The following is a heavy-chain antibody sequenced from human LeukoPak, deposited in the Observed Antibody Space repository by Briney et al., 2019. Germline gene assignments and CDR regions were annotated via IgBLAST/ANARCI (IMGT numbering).Heavy chain of an antibody. V-gene: IGHV4-39*01. Sequence: SETLSLTCTVSGGSISSSSYYWGWIRQPPGKGLEGIRSIYYSGSTYYNPSLKSRVTISVDTSKNQFSLKLSSVTAADTAVYYCARITMVRGVVWGQGTLVTVSS. CDR2: IYYSGST. CDR1: GGSISSSSYY. J-gene: IGHJ4*02. D-gene: IGHD3-10*01. CDR3: ARITMVRGVV.